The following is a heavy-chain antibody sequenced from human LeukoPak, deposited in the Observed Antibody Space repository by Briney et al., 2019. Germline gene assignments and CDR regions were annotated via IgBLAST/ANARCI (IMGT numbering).Heavy chain of an antibody. CDR2: IYSGGST. V-gene: IGHV3-53*01. Sequence: GGSLRLSCAASGFTVSSNYMSWVRQAPGKGLEWVSVIYSGGSTYYADSVKGRFTISRDNSKNTLYLQMNSLRAEDTAVYYCAREGYYDILTGYHGDYWGQGTLVTVSS. CDR1: GFTVSSNY. D-gene: IGHD3-9*01. J-gene: IGHJ4*02. CDR3: AREGYYDILTGYHGDY.